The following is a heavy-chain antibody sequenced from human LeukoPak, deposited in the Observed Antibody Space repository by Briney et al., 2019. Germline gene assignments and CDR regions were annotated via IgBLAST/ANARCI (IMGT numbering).Heavy chain of an antibody. J-gene: IGHJ4*02. V-gene: IGHV3-30-3*01. D-gene: IGHD2-2*01. CDR2: ISYDGSNK. CDR1: GFTFSSYA. Sequence: PGGSLRLSCAASGFTFSSYAMHWVRQAPGKGLEWVAVISYDGSNKYYADSVKGRFTISRDNSKNTLYLQMNSLRAEDTAVYYCARGGRVASCDYWGQGTLVTVSS. CDR3: ARGGRVASCDY.